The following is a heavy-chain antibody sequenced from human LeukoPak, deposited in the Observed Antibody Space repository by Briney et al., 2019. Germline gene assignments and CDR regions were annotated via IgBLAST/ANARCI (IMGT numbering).Heavy chain of an antibody. CDR3: ARGPGGGSSWYYYYYMDV. CDR1: GGTFSSYD. J-gene: IGHJ6*03. CDR2: MNPNSGNT. Sequence: EASVKVSCKASGGTFSSYDINWVRQATGQGLEWMGWMNPNSGNTGYAQKFQGRVTITRNTSISTAYMELSSLRSEDTAVYYCARGPGGGSSWYYYYYMDVWGKGTTVTVSS. D-gene: IGHD6-13*01. V-gene: IGHV1-8*03.